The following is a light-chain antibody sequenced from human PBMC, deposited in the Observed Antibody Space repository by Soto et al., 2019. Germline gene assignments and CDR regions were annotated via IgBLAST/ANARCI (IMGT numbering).Light chain of an antibody. CDR2: GAS. CDR3: QQDGSSRT. Sequence: EIVLTQSPGTLSLSPGERATLSCRASQSVSSSYLAWYQQKPGQAPRLLIYGASSRATGIPVRFSGSGSGTDFTLTISRLEPEDFAVYYCQQDGSSRTFGQGTKVEIK. V-gene: IGKV3-20*01. CDR1: QSVSSSY. J-gene: IGKJ1*01.